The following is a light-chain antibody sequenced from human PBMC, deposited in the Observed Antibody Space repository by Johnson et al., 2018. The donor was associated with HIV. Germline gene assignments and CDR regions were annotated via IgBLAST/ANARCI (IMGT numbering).Light chain of an antibody. CDR1: SSNIGNNY. Sequence: QSVLTQPPSVSAAPGQKVTISCSGSSSNIGNNYVSWYQQFPGTAPKLLIYENNKRPSGIPDRFSGSKYGTSVTLDITGLQTGDEADYYCGTWDSSLSVYVFGTGTKVTVL. CDR2: ENN. CDR3: GTWDSSLSVYV. V-gene: IGLV1-51*02. J-gene: IGLJ1*01.